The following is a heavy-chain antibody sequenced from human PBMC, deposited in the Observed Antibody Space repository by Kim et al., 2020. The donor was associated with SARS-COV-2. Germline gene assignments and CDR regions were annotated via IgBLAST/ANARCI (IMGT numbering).Heavy chain of an antibody. V-gene: IGHV3-23*01. CDR2: ISGSGKST. D-gene: IGHD6-19*01. J-gene: IGHJ4*02. Sequence: GGSLRLSCVASGFTFSTYGMSWVRQAPGKGPEWVSVISGSGKSTYYLDSVKGRFTVSRDNYKNTVYLDMNGLTADDTAVYFCAKRRTSGWLREDFDFWGQGTLVAVSS. CDR3: AKRRTSGWLREDFDF. CDR1: GFTFSTYG.